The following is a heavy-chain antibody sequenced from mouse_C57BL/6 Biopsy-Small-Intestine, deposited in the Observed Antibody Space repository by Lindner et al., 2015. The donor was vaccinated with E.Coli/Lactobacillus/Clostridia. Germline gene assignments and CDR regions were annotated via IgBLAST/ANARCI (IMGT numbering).Heavy chain of an antibody. J-gene: IGHJ3*02. CDR1: GYTFTDHF. CDR3: AKGAGGYYDV. D-gene: IGHD2-4*01. CDR2: VIPNSGDT. V-gene: IGHV1-84*02. Sequence: SVKVSCKASGYTFTDHFIHWVRQAPGQGLQWMGWVIPNSGDTVYAQNFQGRVTMTRDTSISTVYMELSGLTSGDTAVYYCAKGAGGYYDVWGQGTLVT.